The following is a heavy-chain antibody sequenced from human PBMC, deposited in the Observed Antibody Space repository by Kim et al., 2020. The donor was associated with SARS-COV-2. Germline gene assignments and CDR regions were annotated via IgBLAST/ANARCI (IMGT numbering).Heavy chain of an antibody. D-gene: IGHD6-19*01. J-gene: IGHJ4*02. CDR3: ARKTAVAGFDY. CDR2: T. V-gene: IGHV4-59*01. Sequence: TNYTPSLKSRVTISVDTSKNQFSLKLSSVTAADTAVYYCARKTAVAGFDYWGQGTLVTVSS.